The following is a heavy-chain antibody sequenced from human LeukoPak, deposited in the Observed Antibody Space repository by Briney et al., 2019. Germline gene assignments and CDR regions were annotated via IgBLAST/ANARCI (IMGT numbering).Heavy chain of an antibody. Sequence: PGGSLRLSCAASGFTFSSYGMHWVRQAPGKGLEWVAFIRYDGSNKYYADSVKGRFTISRDNSKNTLYLQMNSLRAEDTAVYYCAKDRIERWLQLEDAFDIWGQGTMVTVSS. CDR2: IRYDGSNK. V-gene: IGHV3-30*02. D-gene: IGHD5-24*01. CDR3: AKDRIERWLQLEDAFDI. CDR1: GFTFSSYG. J-gene: IGHJ3*02.